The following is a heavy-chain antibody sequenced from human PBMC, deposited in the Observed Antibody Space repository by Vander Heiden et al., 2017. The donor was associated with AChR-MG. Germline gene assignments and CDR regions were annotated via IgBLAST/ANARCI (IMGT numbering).Heavy chain of an antibody. D-gene: IGHD6-6*01. CDR3: ARDPGLIAGRRQYYYGMDV. Sequence: QVQLVESGGGLVKPGGSLRLSCAASGFNFSDFYMSWIRQAPGKGLEWVAYIGNSGSLKYYADSVKGRLIISRDNTRNSLYLQMNSLRGEDTAVYYCARDPGLIAGRRQYYYGMDVWGQGTTVTVSS. J-gene: IGHJ6*02. V-gene: IGHV3-11*01. CDR2: IGNSGSLK. CDR1: GFNFSDFY.